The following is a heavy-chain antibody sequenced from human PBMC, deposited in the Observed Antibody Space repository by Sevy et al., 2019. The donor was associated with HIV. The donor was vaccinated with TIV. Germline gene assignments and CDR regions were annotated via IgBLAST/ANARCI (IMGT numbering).Heavy chain of an antibody. CDR2: ISYGGGNK. CDR1: GFTFSSYG. J-gene: IGHJ5*02. V-gene: IGHV3-30*18. CDR3: AKDRTPYSSSSIAWFDP. Sequence: GGSLRLSCAASGFTFSSYGMHWVRQAPGKGLEWVAVISYGGGNKNYADSVKGRFTISRDNSKNTLYLQMNSLRAEDTAVYYCAKDRTPYSSSSIAWFDPWGQGTLVTVSS. D-gene: IGHD6-6*01.